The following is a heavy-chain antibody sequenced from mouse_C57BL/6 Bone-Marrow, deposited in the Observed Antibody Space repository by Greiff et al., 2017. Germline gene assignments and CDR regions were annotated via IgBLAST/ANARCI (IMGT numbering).Heavy chain of an antibody. Sequence: QVQLQQSGAELARPGASVKLSCKASGYTFTSYGISWVKQRTGQGLEWIGEIYPRSGNTYYNEKFKGKATLTADKSSSPAYMELRSLTSEDSAVYFCARRSYGSAMDYWGQGTSVTVSS. CDR1: GYTFTSYG. CDR3: ARRSYGSAMDY. CDR2: IYPRSGNT. J-gene: IGHJ4*01. D-gene: IGHD1-1*01. V-gene: IGHV1-81*01.